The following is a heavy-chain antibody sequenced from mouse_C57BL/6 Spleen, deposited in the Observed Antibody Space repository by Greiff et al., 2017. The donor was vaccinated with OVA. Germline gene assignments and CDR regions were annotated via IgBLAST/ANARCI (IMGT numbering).Heavy chain of an antibody. CDR2: FHPYNDDT. Sequence: VQLQQSGAELVKPGASVTMSCKASGYTFTTYPIEWMKQNHGKSLEWIGNFHPYNDDTKYNEKFKGKATLTVEKSSSTVYLELSRLTSDDSAVYYCARGDYGSSDDWYFAVWGTGTTVTVSA. CDR3: ARGDYGSSDDWYFAV. V-gene: IGHV1-47*01. J-gene: IGHJ1*03. D-gene: IGHD1-1*01. CDR1: GYTFTTYP.